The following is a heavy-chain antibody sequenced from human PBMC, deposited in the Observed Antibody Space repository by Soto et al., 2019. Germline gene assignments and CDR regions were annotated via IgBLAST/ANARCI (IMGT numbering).Heavy chain of an antibody. CDR2: IGSSGRTI. D-gene: IGHD6-13*01. J-gene: IGHJ6*02. CDR3: ARVRGATAGPYAMDV. CDR1: GFTFSEHY. V-gene: IGHV3-11*01. Sequence: PVGSLRLSCAASGFTFSEHYMSWIRQAPGMGLEWLSYIGSSGRTINYADSVKGRFTISRDNAKNTLYLQMNSLRVEDTAVYYCARVRGATAGPYAMDVWGQGTPVTVSS.